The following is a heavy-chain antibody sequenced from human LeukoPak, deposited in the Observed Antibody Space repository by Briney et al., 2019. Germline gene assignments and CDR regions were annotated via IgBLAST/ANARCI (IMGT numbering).Heavy chain of an antibody. Sequence: GRSLRLSCLASGFTFSRYGFHWVRQAPGKGPEWVAGVRYDGTGELFADSVRGRFTLSRDNSNNAVYLQMNGLRTEDTAVYYCAGDLGFGAPDDSWGQGTLVTVSS. V-gene: IGHV3-30*03. CDR2: VRYDGTGE. D-gene: IGHD3-10*01. J-gene: IGHJ4*02. CDR3: AGDLGFGAPDDS. CDR1: GFTFSRYG.